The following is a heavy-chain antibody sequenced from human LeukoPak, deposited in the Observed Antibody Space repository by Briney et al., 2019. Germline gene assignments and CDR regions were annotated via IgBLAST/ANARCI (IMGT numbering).Heavy chain of an antibody. Sequence: GASVKVSCKASGYTFTTYGISWVRQAPGQGLEWVGWISPYNGDTNYAQKLQGRVTMTTDTSTSTAYMELRSPRADDTAVYFCARGPSFSNSLYYYYYYMDVWAKGTAVTVSS. J-gene: IGHJ6*03. V-gene: IGHV1-18*01. CDR3: ARGPSFSNSLYYYYYYMDV. D-gene: IGHD4-11*01. CDR2: ISPYNGDT. CDR1: GYTFTTYG.